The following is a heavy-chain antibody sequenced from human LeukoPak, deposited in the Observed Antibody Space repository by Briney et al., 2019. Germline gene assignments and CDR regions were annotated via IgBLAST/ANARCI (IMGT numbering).Heavy chain of an antibody. CDR3: ARDMGYSSSWYYFDY. Sequence: KAGGSLRLSCAASGFTFSSYSMMWVRQAPGKGLEWVSSISSSSSYIYYADSVKGRFTISRDNAKNSLYLQMNSLRAEDTAVYYCARDMGYSSSWYYFDYWGQGTLVTVSS. CDR1: GFTFSSYS. V-gene: IGHV3-21*01. CDR2: ISSSSSYI. J-gene: IGHJ4*02. D-gene: IGHD6-13*01.